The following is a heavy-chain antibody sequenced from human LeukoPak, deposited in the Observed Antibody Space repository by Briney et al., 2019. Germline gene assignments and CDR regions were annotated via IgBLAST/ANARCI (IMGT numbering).Heavy chain of an antibody. J-gene: IGHJ4*02. CDR1: GGTFSSYA. V-gene: IGHV1-69*05. D-gene: IGHD3-22*01. CDR3: EWGRSGYYSSAFDY. Sequence: GALGNLSCNASGGTFSSYAISWVRQAPGQGLGWMGGIIPIFGTANYAQKFQGKVTITTDRSTSTAYMELRSLSFEDTAVYLCEWGRSGYYSSAFDYWGQGTLVTVSS. CDR2: IIPIFGTA.